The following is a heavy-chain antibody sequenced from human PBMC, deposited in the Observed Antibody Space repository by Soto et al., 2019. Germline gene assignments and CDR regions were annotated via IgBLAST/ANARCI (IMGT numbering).Heavy chain of an antibody. D-gene: IGHD3-10*01. CDR3: ARVGYGSASRYDY. CDR2: INPNNGGT. J-gene: IGHJ4*02. CDR1: GYTFTGYY. Sequence: QVQLVQSGAEVKKPGASVKVSCKASGYTFTGYYMHWVRQAPGQGLEWMGWINPNNGGTNYAQKFQGWVTLTRDTSINTAYREVSRLRSGDTAVYYCARVGYGSASRYDYWGQGTPVTDPS. V-gene: IGHV1-2*04.